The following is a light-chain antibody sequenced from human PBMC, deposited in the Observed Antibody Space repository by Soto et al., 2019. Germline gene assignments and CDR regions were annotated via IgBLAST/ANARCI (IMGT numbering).Light chain of an antibody. CDR1: QGISSL. V-gene: IGKV1-12*01. CDR3: QQANSFPLT. Sequence: DIQMTQSPSSVSASVGDRVTITCRASQGISSLLAWYQHKPGKAPKLLIYAASSLQSGVPSRFSDSGSGTDFTLTSSSLQPEDFATYYCQQANSFPLTFGGGTKVEIK. CDR2: AAS. J-gene: IGKJ4*01.